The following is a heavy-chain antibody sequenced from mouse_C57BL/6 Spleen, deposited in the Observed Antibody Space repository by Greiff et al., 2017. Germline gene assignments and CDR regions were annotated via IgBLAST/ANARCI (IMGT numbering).Heavy chain of an antibody. V-gene: IGHV5-4*01. CDR1: GFTFSSYA. Sequence: EVKLMESGGGLVKPGGSLKLSCAASGFTFSSYAMSWVRQTPEKRLEWVATISDGGSYTYYPDNVKGRFTISRDNAKNNLYLQMSHLKSEDTAMYYCARDNPLYFYYWGQGTTLTVSS. CDR2: ISDGGSYT. CDR3: ARDNPLYFYY. J-gene: IGHJ2*01.